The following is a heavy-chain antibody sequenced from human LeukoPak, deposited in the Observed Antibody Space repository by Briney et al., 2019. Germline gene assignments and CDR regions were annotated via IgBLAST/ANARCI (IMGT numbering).Heavy chain of an antibody. CDR1: GFTFDDYS. V-gene: IGHV3-43D*03. CDR2: ISWDGGST. Sequence: GGSLRLSCAASGFTFDDYSMHWVRQAPGKGLEWVSLISWDGGSTYYADSVKGRFTISRDNSKNSLYLQINSLRAEDTALYYCAKESSGAYWTFDYWGQGTLVTVSS. J-gene: IGHJ4*02. D-gene: IGHD1-26*01. CDR3: AKESSGAYWTFDY.